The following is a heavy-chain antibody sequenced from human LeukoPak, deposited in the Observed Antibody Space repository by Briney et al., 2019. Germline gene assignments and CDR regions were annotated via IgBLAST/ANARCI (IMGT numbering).Heavy chain of an antibody. D-gene: IGHD3-9*01. CDR1: GFTFRNSW. CDR3: ARVEYFDISGQYGVTDVFDL. CDR2: ISGDGETT. V-gene: IGHV3-74*03. Sequence: GGSLRLSCAASGFTFRNSWMHWVRQAPGKGLVWISRISGDGETTTYADSVKGRFSISRDHAKSTVLLQMNSLRAEDTAVYYCARVEYFDISGQYGVTDVFDLWGHGTKVIVSS. J-gene: IGHJ3*01.